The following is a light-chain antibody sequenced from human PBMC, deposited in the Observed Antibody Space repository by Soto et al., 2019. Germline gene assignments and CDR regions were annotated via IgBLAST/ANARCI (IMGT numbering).Light chain of an antibody. CDR3: EHSVSSPRP. CDR2: DAS. J-gene: IGKJ1*01. CDR1: QSVSSSY. Sequence: EIVLTHSPGTLSLSPGERATLSCRASQSVSSSYLAWYQQKPGQAPRLLIYDASSRATGIPDRFSGSGSGAVVWVAVSRLEPEDFAVYYCEHSVSSPRPFGQRTQV. V-gene: IGKV3-20*01.